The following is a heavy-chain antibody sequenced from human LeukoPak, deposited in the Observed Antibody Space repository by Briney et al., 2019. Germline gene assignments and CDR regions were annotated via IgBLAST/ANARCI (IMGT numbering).Heavy chain of an antibody. Sequence: SETLSLTCTVSGGSISSYYWSWIRQPPGKGLEWIGYIYYSGSTNYNPSLKSRVTISVETSKNEFSLKLSSVTAADTAVYYCARCKKNNYDRSGYHGDWFDPWGQGTLVTVSS. V-gene: IGHV4-59*08. D-gene: IGHD3-22*01. J-gene: IGHJ5*02. CDR1: GGSISSYY. CDR3: ARCKKNNYDRSGYHGDWFDP. CDR2: IYYSGST.